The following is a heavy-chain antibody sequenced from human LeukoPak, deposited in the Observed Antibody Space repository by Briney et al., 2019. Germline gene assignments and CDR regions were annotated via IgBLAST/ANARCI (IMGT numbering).Heavy chain of an antibody. D-gene: IGHD1-26*01. V-gene: IGHV1-2*02. CDR2: INLNSGGT. CDR3: ATYSGSYSVHHYYYMDV. Sequence: ASVKVSCKASGYTFSGYYMHWVRQAPGQGLEWMGWINLNSGGTNYAQKFQGRVTMTRDTSIRTAYMELSRLTSDDTAVYYCATYSGSYSVHHYYYMDVWDKGTTVTVSS. J-gene: IGHJ6*03. CDR1: GYTFSGYY.